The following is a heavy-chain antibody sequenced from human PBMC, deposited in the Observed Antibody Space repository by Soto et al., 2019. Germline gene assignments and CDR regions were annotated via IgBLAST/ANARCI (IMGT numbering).Heavy chain of an antibody. J-gene: IGHJ6*02. V-gene: IGHV1-69*08. CDR2: IIPILGET. Sequence: QVQLVQSGAEVKKPGSSVRVSCKAFGTIFCSYTISWVRQAPGQGLEWMGRIIPILGETNSAQKFKGRVTLTATKSTNTAYMELNSLGWEDTALYYCARGLGGRMDDWGQGATVTVSS. CDR1: GTIFCSYT. D-gene: IGHD3-16*01. CDR3: ARGLGGRMDD.